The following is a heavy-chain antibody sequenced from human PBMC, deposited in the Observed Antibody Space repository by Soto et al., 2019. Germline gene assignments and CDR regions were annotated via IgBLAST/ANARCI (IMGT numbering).Heavy chain of an antibody. CDR1: GYSFTSYW. V-gene: IGHV5-10-1*01. D-gene: IGHD2-15*01. Sequence: GESLKISCKGSGYSFTSYWISWVRQMPGKGLEWMGRIDPSDSYTNYSPSFQGHVTISADKSISTAYLQWSSLKASDTAMYYCARHYCSGGSCYSNYYYYGMDVWGQGTTVTVSS. CDR3: ARHYCSGGSCYSNYYYYGMDV. CDR2: IDPSDSYT. J-gene: IGHJ6*02.